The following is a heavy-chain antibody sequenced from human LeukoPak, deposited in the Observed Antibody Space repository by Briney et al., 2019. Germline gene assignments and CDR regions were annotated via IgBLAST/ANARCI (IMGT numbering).Heavy chain of an antibody. V-gene: IGHV3-30-3*01. Sequence: GRSLRLSCAASGFTFRSYAMHWVREAPGKGLEWVAVISYDGSNKYYADSVKGRFTISRDNSKNTLYLQMNSLRAEDTAVYYCASPYSGSYPDLGGFDPWGQGTLVTVSS. D-gene: IGHD1-26*01. CDR2: ISYDGSNK. CDR3: ASPYSGSYPDLGGFDP. J-gene: IGHJ5*02. CDR1: GFTFRSYA.